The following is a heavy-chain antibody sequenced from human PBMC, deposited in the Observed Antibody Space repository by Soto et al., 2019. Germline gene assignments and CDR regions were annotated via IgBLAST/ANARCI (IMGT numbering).Heavy chain of an antibody. V-gene: IGHV1-69*13. CDR3: ARDKPYGSGTYNWFDP. CDR2: IIPIFGTA. D-gene: IGHD3-10*01. J-gene: IGHJ5*02. CDR1: GGTFSSYA. Sequence: ASVKCSCKASGGTFSSYAISWVRQAPGQGLEWMGGIIPIFGTANYAQKFQGRVTITADESTSTAYMELSSLRSEDTAVYYCARDKPYGSGTYNWFDPWGQGTLVTVSS.